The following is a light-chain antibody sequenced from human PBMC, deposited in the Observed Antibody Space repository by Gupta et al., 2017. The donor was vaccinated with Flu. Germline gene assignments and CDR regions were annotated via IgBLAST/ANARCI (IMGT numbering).Light chain of an antibody. J-gene: IGKJ5*01. CDR2: DAS. CDR3: QQSGDWPIT. V-gene: IGKV3-11*01. Sequence: GERATRSCRASQSVGTYLVWYQQKVRQPLRFLIYDASNRATGIPARLSGSGSGTDFTLTISSREHDDFAVYYCQQSGDWPITFGRGTRLDVK. CDR1: QSVGTY.